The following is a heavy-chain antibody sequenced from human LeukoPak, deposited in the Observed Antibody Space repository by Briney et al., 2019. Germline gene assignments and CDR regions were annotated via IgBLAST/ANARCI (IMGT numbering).Heavy chain of an antibody. J-gene: IGHJ6*02. CDR3: ASNFWSGYQDYYYGMDV. V-gene: IGHV3-53*01. CDR1: GFTVSSNY. CDR2: IYSGGST. D-gene: IGHD3-3*01. Sequence: PGGSLRLSCAASGFTVSSNYMSWVRQAPGEGLEWVSVIYSGGSTYHADSVKGRFTISRDNSKNTLYLQMNSLRAEDTAVYYCASNFWSGYQDYYYGMDVWGQGTTVTVSS.